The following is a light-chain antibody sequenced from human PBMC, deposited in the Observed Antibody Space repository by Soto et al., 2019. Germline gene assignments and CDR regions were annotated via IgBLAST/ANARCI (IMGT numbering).Light chain of an antibody. CDR3: QMYNNWVAT. CDR1: QSVGSN. Sequence: EIVMTQSPAPLSVSPGERVTLSCRARQSVGSNLAWYQQKPGQAPRLLIYGASTRATGIPARFSGSGSGTDFTLTIISLQSEDVAVYYCQMYNNWVATFGGGTKVDI. CDR2: GAS. V-gene: IGKV3-15*01. J-gene: IGKJ4*01.